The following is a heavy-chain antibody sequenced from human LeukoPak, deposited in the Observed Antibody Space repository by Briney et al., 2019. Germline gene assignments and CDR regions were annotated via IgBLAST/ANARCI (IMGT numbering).Heavy chain of an antibody. CDR3: ARDRPSQAYYYDSSGYPPLFDY. CDR2: ISAYNGNT. Sequence: ASVTVSFKASGYTFTSYGISWVRQAPGQGLEWMGWISAYNGNTNYAQKLQGRVTMTTDTSTSTAYMELRSLRSDDTAVYYCARDRPSQAYYYDSSGYPPLFDYWGQGTLVTVSS. CDR1: GYTFTSYG. J-gene: IGHJ4*02. D-gene: IGHD3-22*01. V-gene: IGHV1-18*01.